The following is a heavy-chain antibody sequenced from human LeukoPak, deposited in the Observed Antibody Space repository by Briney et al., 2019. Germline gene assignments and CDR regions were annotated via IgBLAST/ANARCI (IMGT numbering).Heavy chain of an antibody. CDR3: ARGSVAMVRGVLSY. J-gene: IGHJ4*02. V-gene: IGHV3-21*01. Sequence: PGGSLRLSCAASGLTVGGSYMNWVRQAPGKGLEWVSSISSSSSYIYYADSVKGRFTISRDNAKNSLYLQMNSLRAEDTAVYYCARGSVAMVRGVLSYWGQGTLVTVSS. D-gene: IGHD3-10*01. CDR2: ISSSSSYI. CDR1: GLTVGGSY.